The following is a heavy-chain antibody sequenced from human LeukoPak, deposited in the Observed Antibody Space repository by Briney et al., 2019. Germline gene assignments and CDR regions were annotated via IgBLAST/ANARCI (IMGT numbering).Heavy chain of an antibody. CDR2: IYSGDSS. V-gene: IGHV3-66*01. J-gene: IGHJ3*02. Sequence: PGGSLRLSCAASGLTVSRNYMSWVRQAPGKGLEWVSVIYSGDSSYYVDSVKGRFTISRDNSKNTLYLQMNSLRAEDTAVYYCAREGKGSYAFDIWGQGTMVTVSS. D-gene: IGHD6-6*01. CDR1: GLTVSRNY. CDR3: AREGKGSYAFDI.